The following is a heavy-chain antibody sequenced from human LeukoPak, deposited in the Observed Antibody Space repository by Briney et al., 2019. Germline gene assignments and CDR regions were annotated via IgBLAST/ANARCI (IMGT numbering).Heavy chain of an antibody. V-gene: IGHV3-23*01. CDR2: ISGSGVMT. Sequence: GGSLRLPCAASGFTFSDYAMTWVRQAPGKGLEWVATISGSGVMTYYADSVKGRFTVSGDNSKNTLYLQMSSLTAADTAVYYCAKDRSIGTYYTFDHWGQGTLVTVSS. J-gene: IGHJ4*02. D-gene: IGHD1-26*01. CDR1: GFTFSDYA. CDR3: AKDRSIGTYYTFDH.